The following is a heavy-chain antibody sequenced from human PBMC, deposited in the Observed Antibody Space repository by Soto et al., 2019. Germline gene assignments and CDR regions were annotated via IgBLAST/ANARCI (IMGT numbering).Heavy chain of an antibody. V-gene: IGHV1-69*04. CDR3: ARDPDIRPYSSSSFFEY. CDR1: GYTFTSYS. CDR2: IIPILGIA. Sequence: SVKVSCKASGYTFTSYSMHWVRQAPGQGLEWMGRIIPILGIANYAQKFQGRVTITADRSTSTAYMELSSLRSEDTAVYYCARDPDIRPYSSSSFFEYWGQGTLVTVSS. D-gene: IGHD6-6*01. J-gene: IGHJ4*02.